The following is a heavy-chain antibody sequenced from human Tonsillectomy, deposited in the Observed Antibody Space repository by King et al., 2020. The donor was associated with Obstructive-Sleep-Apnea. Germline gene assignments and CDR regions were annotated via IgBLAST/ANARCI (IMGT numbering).Heavy chain of an antibody. CDR2: ISPNSGVT. CDR1: GYTFTGYY. CDR3: ARGSYGDYDPFDY. J-gene: IGHJ4*02. V-gene: IGHV1-2*06. D-gene: IGHD4-17*01. Sequence: VQLVESGAEVKKPGASVKVSCKASGYTFTGYYMNWVRQAPGHGLEWMGRISPNSGVTNYAQKFQGRVTMNRDTSISTAYMELSRLRSDDTAVYYCARGSYGDYDPFDYWGQGTLVTVSS.